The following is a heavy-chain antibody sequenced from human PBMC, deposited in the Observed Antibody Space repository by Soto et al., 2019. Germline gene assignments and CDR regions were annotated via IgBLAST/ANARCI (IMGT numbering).Heavy chain of an antibody. CDR2: IIPIFGTA. V-gene: IGHV1-69*12. CDR3: ARGGYSHYGNWFDP. D-gene: IGHD4-4*01. J-gene: IGHJ5*02. Sequence: QVQLVQSGAEVKKPGSSVKVSCKASGGTFSSYAISWVRQAPGQGLEWMGGIIPIFGTANYAQKFQGRVTMTADDSTSTAYMELGSLRTEDTAVYSCARGGYSHYGNWFDPWGQGTLVTGSS. CDR1: GGTFSSYA.